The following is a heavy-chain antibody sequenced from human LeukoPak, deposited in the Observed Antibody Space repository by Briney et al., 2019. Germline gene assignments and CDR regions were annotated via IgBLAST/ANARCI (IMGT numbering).Heavy chain of an antibody. D-gene: IGHD2-15*01. J-gene: IGHJ4*02. CDR1: GFTVSSNY. CDR3: AREVVAATQLDY. V-gene: IGHV3-66*01. CDR2: IYSGGST. Sequence: PGGSLRLSCAASGFTVSSNYMSWVRQAPGKGLEWVSVIYSGGSTYYADSVKGRFTISRDNSKNTLYLQMNSLRAEDTAVYYCAREVVAATQLDYWGQGTLVTVSS.